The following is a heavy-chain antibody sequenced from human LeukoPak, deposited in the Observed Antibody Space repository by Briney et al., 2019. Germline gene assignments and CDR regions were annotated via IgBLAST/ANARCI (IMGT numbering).Heavy chain of an antibody. CDR1: GFTFSSYS. J-gene: IGHJ3*02. V-gene: IGHV3-21*01. CDR3: ARVGHYDKVFDI. D-gene: IGHD3-22*01. Sequence: GGSLRLSCAASGFTFSSYSMNWVRQAPGKGLEWVSSISSSSSYIYYADSVKGRFTISRGNAKNSLYLQMNSLRAEDTAVYYCARVGHYDKVFDIWGQGTMVTVSS. CDR2: ISSSSSYI.